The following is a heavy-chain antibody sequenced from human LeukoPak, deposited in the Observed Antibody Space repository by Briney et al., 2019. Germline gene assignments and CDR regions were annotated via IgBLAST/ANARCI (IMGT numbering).Heavy chain of an antibody. V-gene: IGHV3-48*03. D-gene: IGHD1-26*01. CDR1: GFTFSSYE. J-gene: IGHJ3*02. Sequence: QAGGSLRLSCAASGFTFSSYEMNWVRQAPGKGLEWVSYISSSGSTIYYADSVKGRFTISRDNAKNSLYLQMNSLRAEDTAIYYCARGARKNLVGVTWKAFDIWGQGTMVTVSS. CDR3: ARGARKNLVGVTWKAFDI. CDR2: ISSSGSTI.